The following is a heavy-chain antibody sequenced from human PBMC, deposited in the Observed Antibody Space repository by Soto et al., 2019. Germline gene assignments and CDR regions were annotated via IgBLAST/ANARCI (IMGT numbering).Heavy chain of an antibody. J-gene: IGHJ3*02. V-gene: IGHV3-11*01. CDR1: GFTFTDSY. D-gene: IGHD2-21*02. CDR3: ARVNRYNAGLLASDI. Sequence: EGSLRLSCAASGFTFTDSYISWIRQAPGKGLQCVSYISNSGRTIDYADALKGRFTISRDNANSSLHLHMSTLRADAPAASYCARVNRYNAGLLASDICGQRTMVTVSS. CDR2: ISNSGRTI.